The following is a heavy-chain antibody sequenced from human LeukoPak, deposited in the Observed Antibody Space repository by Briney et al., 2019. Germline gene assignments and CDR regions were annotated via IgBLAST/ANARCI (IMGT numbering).Heavy chain of an antibody. D-gene: IGHD4-11*01. Sequence: ASVKVSCKASGYTFIGYYMHWVRQAPGQGLEWMGWINPNSGGTNYAQKFQGRVTLTRDTSIDTVYLELSSLKSDDTAVYYCARDPGHDTSNYGGLDFWGQGTLVTVSS. CDR3: ARDPGHDTSNYGGLDF. J-gene: IGHJ4*02. V-gene: IGHV1-2*02. CDR1: GYTFIGYY. CDR2: INPNSGGT.